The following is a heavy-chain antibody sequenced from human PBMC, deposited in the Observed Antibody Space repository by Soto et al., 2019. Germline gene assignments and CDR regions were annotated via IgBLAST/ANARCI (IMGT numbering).Heavy chain of an antibody. J-gene: IGHJ6*02. V-gene: IGHV4-39*01. CDR3: ARHGYCGGDCDSPSYYYYGMDV. CDR1: GGSISSSSYY. D-gene: IGHD2-21*02. Sequence: SETLSLTCTVSGGSISSSSYYWGWIRQPPGKGMERIGSIYYSASTYDNPSLKSRVTISVDTSKNHFSLKLSSVTAADTAVYYCARHGYCGGDCDSPSYYYYGMDVWGQGTTVTVSS. CDR2: IYYSAST.